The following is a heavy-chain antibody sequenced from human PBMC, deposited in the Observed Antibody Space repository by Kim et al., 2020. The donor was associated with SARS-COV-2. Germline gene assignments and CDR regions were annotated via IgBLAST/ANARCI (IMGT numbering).Heavy chain of an antibody. Sequence: GGSLRLSCAASGFTFSSYSMNWVRQVPGKGLECLSYISSSGTTIYYADSVKGRFTISRDNAKRSLYLQMNSLRDEDTAVYYCASDFSGSEIYPKWGEYWGQGTPVTVSS. V-gene: IGHV3-48*02. D-gene: IGHD3-10*01. CDR3: ASDFSGSEIYPKWGEY. CDR1: GFTFSSYS. J-gene: IGHJ4*02. CDR2: ISSSGTTI.